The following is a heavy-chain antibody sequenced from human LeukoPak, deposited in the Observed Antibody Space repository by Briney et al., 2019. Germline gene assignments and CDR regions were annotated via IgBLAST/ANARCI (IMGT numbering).Heavy chain of an antibody. J-gene: IGHJ4*02. D-gene: IGHD5-12*01. CDR2: IYYSGST. Sequence: SQTLSLTCTVSGGSISSGGYYWSWIRQHPGKGLEWIGYIYYSGSTYYNPSLKSRVTISVDTSKNQFSLKLSSVTAADTAVYYCARGHPVYPPRYSGYDSAGYYWGQGTLVTVSS. CDR3: ARGHPVYPPRYSGYDSAGYY. CDR1: GGSISSGGYY. V-gene: IGHV4-31*03.